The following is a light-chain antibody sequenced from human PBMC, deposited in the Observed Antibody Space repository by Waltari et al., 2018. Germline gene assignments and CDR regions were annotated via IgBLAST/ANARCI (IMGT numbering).Light chain of an antibody. Sequence: EIVLTQSPATLSLSPGDRASLSCRASQSIRTYLAWYQQRPGQAPRLLIYDASTRATGIPARFSGSGSGTDFTLSITSLEPEDSAIYYCQQRSDWPPTTFGQGTRLEIK. CDR1: QSIRTY. V-gene: IGKV3-11*01. CDR3: QQRSDWPPTT. CDR2: DAS. J-gene: IGKJ5*01.